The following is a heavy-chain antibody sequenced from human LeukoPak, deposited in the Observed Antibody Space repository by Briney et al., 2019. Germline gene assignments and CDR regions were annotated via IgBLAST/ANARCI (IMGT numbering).Heavy chain of an antibody. CDR3: ARLRTPDITMIVGAFDI. J-gene: IGHJ3*02. V-gene: IGHV4-39*01. CDR2: IYYSGST. CDR1: GGSISSSSYY. Sequence: SETLSLTCTVSGGSISSSSYYWGWIRQPPGKRLEWIGSIYYSGSTYYNPSLKSRVTISVDTSKNQFSLKLSSVTAADTAVYYCARLRTPDITMIVGAFDIWGQGTMVTASS. D-gene: IGHD3-22*01.